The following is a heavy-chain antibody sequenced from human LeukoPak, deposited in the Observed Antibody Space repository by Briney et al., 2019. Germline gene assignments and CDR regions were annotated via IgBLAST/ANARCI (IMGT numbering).Heavy chain of an antibody. CDR2: IYYSGST. Sequence: SETLSLTCTVSGGSISSYYWSWIRQPPGKGLEWIGHIYYSGSTNYNPSLKSRVTISVDTSKNQFSLKLRSVTAADTAVYYCARGEDSSGYWPGLDYWGQGTLVTVSS. V-gene: IGHV4-59*01. J-gene: IGHJ4*02. D-gene: IGHD3-22*01. CDR1: GGSISSYY. CDR3: ARGEDSSGYWPGLDY.